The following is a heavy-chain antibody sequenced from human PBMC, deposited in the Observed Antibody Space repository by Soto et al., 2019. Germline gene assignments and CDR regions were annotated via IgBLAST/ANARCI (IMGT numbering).Heavy chain of an antibody. CDR2: ISAYDGNT. CDR3: ARDPATAYSSSSFDY. Sequence: SVKVSCKASGYTFTTYGITWLRQAPGQGLEWMGWISAYDGNTNYAQKLQGRVSMTTDPSTNTAYMELRSLRSDDTAVYYCARDPATAYSSSSFDYWGQGTLVT. J-gene: IGHJ4*02. CDR1: GYTFTTYG. D-gene: IGHD6-6*01. V-gene: IGHV1-18*04.